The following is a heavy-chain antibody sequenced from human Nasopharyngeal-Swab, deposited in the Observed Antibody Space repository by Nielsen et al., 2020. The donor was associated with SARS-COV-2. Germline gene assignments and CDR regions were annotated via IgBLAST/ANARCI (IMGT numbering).Heavy chain of an antibody. CDR1: GYTFTSYG. J-gene: IGHJ6*02. V-gene: IGHV1-18*01. CDR2: ISAYNGNT. CDR3: ARELGLSGLGYYYYGMDV. D-gene: IGHD3-16*02. Sequence: ASVKVSCKASGYTFTSYGISWVRQAPGQGLEWMGWISAYNGNTNYAQKLQGRVTMTTDTSTSTAYMELRSLRSDDTAVYCCARELGLSGLGYYYYGMDVWGQGTTVTVSS.